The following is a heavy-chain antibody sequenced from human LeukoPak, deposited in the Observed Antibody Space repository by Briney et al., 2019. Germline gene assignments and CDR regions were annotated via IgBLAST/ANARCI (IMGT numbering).Heavy chain of an antibody. V-gene: IGHV4-34*01. CDR2: INHSGST. CDR3: ARGPGIAVAVDY. Sequence: SETLSLTCAVYGGSFSGYYWSWIRQPPGKGLEWIGEINHSGSTNYNPSLKSRVTKSVDTSKNQFSLKLSSVTAADTAVYYCARGPGIAVAVDYWGQGTLVTVSS. J-gene: IGHJ4*02. D-gene: IGHD6-19*01. CDR1: GGSFSGYY.